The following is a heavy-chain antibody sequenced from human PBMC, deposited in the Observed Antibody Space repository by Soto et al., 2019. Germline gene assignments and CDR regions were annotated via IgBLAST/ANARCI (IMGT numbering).Heavy chain of an antibody. Sequence: GGSLRLSCAASGFTFSSYGMHWVRQAPGKGLEWVAVIWFDGSNKYYADSVKGRFTISRDNSKNTLYLQMNSLRAEDTAVYYCARADSYGYSIDYWGQGTLVTVSS. CDR2: IWFDGSNK. CDR1: GFTFSSYG. CDR3: ARADSYGYSIDY. D-gene: IGHD5-18*01. V-gene: IGHV3-33*01. J-gene: IGHJ4*02.